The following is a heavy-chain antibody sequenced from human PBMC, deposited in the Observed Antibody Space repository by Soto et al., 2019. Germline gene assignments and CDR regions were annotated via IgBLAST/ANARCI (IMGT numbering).Heavy chain of an antibody. J-gene: IGHJ6*02. CDR3: ARKGPTYSSSWYEGDYYGMDV. V-gene: IGHV1-2*04. D-gene: IGHD6-13*01. CDR1: GYTFTGYY. CDR2: INPNSGGT. Sequence: ASVKVSCKASGYTFTGYYMHWVRQAPGQGLEWMGWINPNSGGTNYAQKFQGWVTMTRDTSISTAYMELSRLRSDDTAVYYCARKGPTYSSSWYEGDYYGMDVWG.